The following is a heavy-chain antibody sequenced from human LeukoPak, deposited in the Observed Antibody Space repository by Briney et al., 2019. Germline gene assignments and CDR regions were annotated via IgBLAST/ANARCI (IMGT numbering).Heavy chain of an antibody. CDR3: ARDYGSGSYYTQN. CDR1: GFTFSGYA. Sequence: GGSLRLSCAASGFTFSGYAMHWVRQAPGKGLEWVAVISYDGSNKYYADSVKGRITISRDNSKNTLYLQMNSLRAEDTAVYYCARDYGSGSYYTQNWGQGTLVTVSS. V-gene: IGHV3-30*04. CDR2: ISYDGSNK. D-gene: IGHD3-10*01. J-gene: IGHJ4*02.